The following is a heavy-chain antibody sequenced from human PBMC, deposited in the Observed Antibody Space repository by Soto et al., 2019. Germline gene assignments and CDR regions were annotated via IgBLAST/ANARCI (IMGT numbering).Heavy chain of an antibody. V-gene: IGHV4-39*01. CDR3: ARLDRSGYYYFDY. D-gene: IGHD3-22*01. J-gene: IGHJ4*02. Sequence: SETLSLTCTVSGGSISSSSYYWGWIRQPPGKGLEWIGSIYYSGSTYYNPSLKSRVTISVDTSKNQFSLKLSSVTAADTAVYYCARLDRSGYYYFDYWGPGTLVTVSS. CDR1: GGSISSSSYY. CDR2: IYYSGST.